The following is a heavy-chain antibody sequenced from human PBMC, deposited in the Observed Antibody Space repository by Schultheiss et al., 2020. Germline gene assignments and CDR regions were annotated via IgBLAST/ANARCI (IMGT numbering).Heavy chain of an antibody. D-gene: IGHD1-1*01. CDR1: GFTFSSYG. V-gene: IGHV3-30*03. Sequence: GGSLRLSCAASGFTFSSYGMHWVRQAPGKGLEWVAVISYDGSNKYYADSVKGRFTISRDNSKNTLYLQMNSLRAEDTAVYYCARGRTGANDWNEFDHRGRGTLVTVSS. CDR2: ISYDGSNK. CDR3: ARGRTGANDWNEFDH. J-gene: IGHJ4*02.